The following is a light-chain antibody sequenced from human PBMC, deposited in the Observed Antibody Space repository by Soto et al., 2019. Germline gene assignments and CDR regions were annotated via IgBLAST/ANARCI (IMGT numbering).Light chain of an antibody. CDR2: GAS. Sequence: EIVMTQSPGTLSVSPGERATLSCRASQSVSSDLAWYQQKPGQAPRLLMHGASTRATGIPARFSGGGSGTEFTLTISSLQSEDFAIFYCQQYNNWPWTFGQGTKVEIK. CDR1: QSVSSD. V-gene: IGKV3-15*01. CDR3: QQYNNWPWT. J-gene: IGKJ1*01.